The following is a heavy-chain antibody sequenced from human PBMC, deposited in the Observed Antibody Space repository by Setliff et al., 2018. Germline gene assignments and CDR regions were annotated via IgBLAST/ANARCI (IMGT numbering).Heavy chain of an antibody. Sequence: SETLSLTCTVSGGSVSSGSYYWSWIRQPAGKGLEWIGHIYTSGSTNYNPSLKSRVTISVDTSKNQFSLKLSSVTAADTAVYYCARAHPSRMIVVVRAYYYFDYWGQGTLVTVSS. V-gene: IGHV4-61*09. CDR1: GGSVSSGSYY. CDR3: ARAHPSRMIVVVRAYYYFDY. CDR2: IYTSGST. J-gene: IGHJ4*02. D-gene: IGHD3-22*01.